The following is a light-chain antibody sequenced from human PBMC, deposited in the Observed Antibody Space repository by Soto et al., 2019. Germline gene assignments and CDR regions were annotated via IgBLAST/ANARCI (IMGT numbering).Light chain of an antibody. Sequence: QPVLTQPPSASGTPGQTIAISCSGGSSNIGSHTVNWYQQLPGTAPRLLIYSNTQRPSGVPDRFSGSKSGNSASLAISGLQSEYEGDYYCAAWDDSLNGVVFGGGTKLTVL. J-gene: IGLJ2*01. CDR1: SSNIGSHT. CDR2: SNT. CDR3: AAWDDSLNGVV. V-gene: IGLV1-44*01.